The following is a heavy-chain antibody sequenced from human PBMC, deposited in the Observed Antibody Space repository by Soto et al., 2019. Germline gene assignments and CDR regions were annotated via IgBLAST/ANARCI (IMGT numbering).Heavy chain of an antibody. CDR3: ARAMTTVADFDY. Sequence: ASVKVSCKASGYTFTSYAMHWVRQAPGQRLEWMGWINAGNGNTKYSQKFQGRVTITRDTSASTAYMELSSLRSEDTAVYYCARAMTTVADFDYWGQGTLVTVSS. CDR1: GYTFTSYA. CDR2: INAGNGNT. D-gene: IGHD4-17*01. J-gene: IGHJ4*02. V-gene: IGHV1-3*01.